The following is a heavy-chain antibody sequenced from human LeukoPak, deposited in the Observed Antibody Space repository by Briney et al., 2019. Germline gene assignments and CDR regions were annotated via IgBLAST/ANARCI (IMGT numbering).Heavy chain of an antibody. J-gene: IGHJ4*02. CDR3: ARDTGRSRPYYFDY. CDR2: ISSSSSYI. Sequence: GGSLRLSCVASGFTFSSYSMNWVRQAPGKGLEWVSSISSSSSYIYYADSVKGRFTISRDNAKNSLYLQMNSLRAEDTAVYYCARDTGRSRPYYFDYWGQGTLVTVSS. CDR1: GFTFSSYS. V-gene: IGHV3-21*01. D-gene: IGHD1-1*01.